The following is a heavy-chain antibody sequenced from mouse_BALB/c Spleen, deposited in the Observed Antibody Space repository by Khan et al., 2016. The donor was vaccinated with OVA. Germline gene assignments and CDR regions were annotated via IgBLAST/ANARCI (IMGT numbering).Heavy chain of an antibody. CDR1: GFSLSDYG. J-gene: IGHJ4*01. CDR2: IWGGGST. D-gene: IGHD1-3*01. V-gene: IGHV2-6-5*01. Sequence: QVQLKESGPGLVAPSQNLSITCTVSGFSLSDYGVSWIRQPPGKGLEWLGVIWGGGSTYYNSALISRLSISKDNSKSHVFLKMSSLQSDDTAMFYCAKGVWSYNYTLDYWGQGTSGTGSS. CDR3: AKGVWSYNYTLDY.